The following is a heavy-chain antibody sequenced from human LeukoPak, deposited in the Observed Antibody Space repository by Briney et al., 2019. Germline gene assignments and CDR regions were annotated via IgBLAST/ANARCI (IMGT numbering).Heavy chain of an antibody. CDR3: ARDRLLWFGELGWFDH. V-gene: IGHV3-30*02. CDR2: IRYDGSNE. J-gene: IGHJ5*02. D-gene: IGHD3-10*01. Sequence: GGSLRLSCAASGFTFSSYGMHWVRQAPGKGLEWVSFIRYDGSNEYYADSVRGRFTISRDNSKNTLYLQMNSLRAEDTAVYYCARDRLLWFGELGWFDHWGQGTLVTVSS. CDR1: GFTFSSYG.